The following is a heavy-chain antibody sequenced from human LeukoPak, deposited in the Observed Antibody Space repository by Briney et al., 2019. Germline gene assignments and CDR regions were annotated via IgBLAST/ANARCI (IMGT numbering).Heavy chain of an antibody. V-gene: IGHV3-30*19. CDR1: GFTFSSYG. CDR2: ISYDESNK. CDR3: ARDPRPSYYYDSGGYFE. D-gene: IGHD3-22*01. Sequence: GRSLRLSCAASGFTFSSYGMHWVRQAPGKGLEWVAVISYDESNKYYADSVKGRFTVSRDNSKNTLYLQMNGPRAEDTAVYYCARDPRPSYYYDSGGYFEWGQGTLVTVSS. J-gene: IGHJ4*02.